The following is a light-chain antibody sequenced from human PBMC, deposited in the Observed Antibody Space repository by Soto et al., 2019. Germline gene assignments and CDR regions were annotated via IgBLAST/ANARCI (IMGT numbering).Light chain of an antibody. CDR1: QSVSSN. CDR3: QQYNNWPPYT. V-gene: IGKV3-15*01. Sequence: EIVMTQSPATLSVSPGERATLSCRASQSVSSNLAWYQQKPGQAPRLLIYGASTRATGIPARFSGSGSGTEFTLTISSLQSECFAVYYCQQYNNWPPYTFGQGTKLEIK. CDR2: GAS. J-gene: IGKJ2*01.